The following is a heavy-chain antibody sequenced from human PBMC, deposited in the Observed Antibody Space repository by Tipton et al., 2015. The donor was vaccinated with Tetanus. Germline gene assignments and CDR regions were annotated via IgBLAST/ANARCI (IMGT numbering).Heavy chain of an antibody. CDR2: IYYSGST. J-gene: IGHJ6*02. D-gene: IGHD3-10*01. Sequence: TLSLTCTVSGGSISSGGYYWSWIRQHPGKGLEWIGYIYYSGSTYYNPSLKSQVTISVDTSKNQFSLKLSSVTAADTAVYYCARTRITMVRGVIIRDFYCYCGMDVWGQGTTVTVSS. CDR3: ARTRITMVRGVIIRDFYCYCGMDV. CDR1: GGSISSGGYY. V-gene: IGHV4-31*01.